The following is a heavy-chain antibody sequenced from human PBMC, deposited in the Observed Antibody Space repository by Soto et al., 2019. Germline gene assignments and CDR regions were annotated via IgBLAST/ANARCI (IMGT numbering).Heavy chain of an antibody. V-gene: IGHV3-53*01. J-gene: IGHJ4*02. CDR1: EFTVSSNY. Sequence: EVQLVESGGGLIQPGGSLRLSCAASEFTVSSNYMSWVRQAPGKGLEWVSLIYSGGSTYYADSVKGRFTISRDNSKNTLYLQMNSLRAEDTAVYYCARGGDYYDSSGYWGYSFDYWGQGTLFTVSS. D-gene: IGHD3-22*01. CDR3: ARGGDYYDSSGYWGYSFDY. CDR2: IYSGGST.